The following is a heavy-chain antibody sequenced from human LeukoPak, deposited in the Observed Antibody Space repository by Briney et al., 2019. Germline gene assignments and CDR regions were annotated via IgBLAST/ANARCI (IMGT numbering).Heavy chain of an antibody. CDR2: IYPGDSDT. V-gene: IGHV5-51*01. CDR3: ARRYGYVWGSYRSIPYFDY. D-gene: IGHD3-16*02. Sequence: GESLKISCKGSGYSFTSYWIGWVRQMPGKGLEWMGIIYPGDSDTRYSPSFQGQVTISADKSISTAYLQWSSLKASDTAMYYCARRYGYVWGSYRSIPYFDYWGQGTLVTVSS. CDR1: GYSFTSYW. J-gene: IGHJ4*02.